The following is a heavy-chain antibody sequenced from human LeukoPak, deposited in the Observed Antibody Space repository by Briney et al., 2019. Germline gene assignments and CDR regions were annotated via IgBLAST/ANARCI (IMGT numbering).Heavy chain of an antibody. Sequence: GGSLILSCAASGFTFSSYAMSWVRQAPGKGLEWVSAISGSGGSTYYADSVKGRFTISRDNSKNTLYLQMNSLRAEDTAVYYCAKAYGGNSAWYFDLWGRGTLVTVSS. CDR2: ISGSGGST. D-gene: IGHD4-23*01. V-gene: IGHV3-23*01. CDR3: AKAYGGNSAWYFDL. CDR1: GFTFSSYA. J-gene: IGHJ2*01.